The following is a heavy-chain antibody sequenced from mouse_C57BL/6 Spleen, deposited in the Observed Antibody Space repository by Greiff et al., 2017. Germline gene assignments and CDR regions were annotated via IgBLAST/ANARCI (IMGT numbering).Heavy chain of an antibody. CDR1: GYAFSSSW. Sequence: QVQLQQSGPELVKPGASVKISCKASGYAFSSSWMNWVKQRPGKGLEWIGRIYPGDGDTTYNGKFKGKATLTADKSSSTAYMQLSSLTSEDSAVYVCARGGGFAYWGQGTLVTVSA. CDR2: IYPGDGDT. J-gene: IGHJ3*01. V-gene: IGHV1-82*01. CDR3: ARGGGFAY.